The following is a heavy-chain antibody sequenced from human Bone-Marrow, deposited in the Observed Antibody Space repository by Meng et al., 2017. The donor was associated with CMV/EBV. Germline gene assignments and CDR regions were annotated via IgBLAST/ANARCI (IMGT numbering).Heavy chain of an antibody. J-gene: IGHJ4*02. CDR1: GYSFSNSG. V-gene: IGHV1-18*01. CDR2: IGSYNGNT. Sequence: KVSCKASGYSFSNSGITWVRQAPGQGLEWMGWIGSYNGNTNYAQKFQDRVTMTTDASTSTAYMELRSLRSDDTALYYCARDAGWGSDYWGQGILVTVSS. CDR3: ARDAGWGSDY. D-gene: IGHD3-16*01.